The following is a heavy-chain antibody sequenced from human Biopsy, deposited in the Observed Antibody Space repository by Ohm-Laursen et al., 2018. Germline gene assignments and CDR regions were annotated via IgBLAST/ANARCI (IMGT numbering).Heavy chain of an antibody. Sequence: TQTLTLTCSFSGFSLSARGMCVSWILQTPGKALEWLARVDWDDYKDYSACLQTKLSISKDTSNDQGVLTVNNVDPADTATYYCARTPILIVSAGLVYRHRRHLQGMDVWGQGIAVTVS. CDR3: ARTPILIVSAGLVYRHRRHLQGMDV. CDR1: GFSLSARGMC. V-gene: IGHV2-70*11. CDR2: VDWDDYK. J-gene: IGHJ6*02. D-gene: IGHD6-13*01.